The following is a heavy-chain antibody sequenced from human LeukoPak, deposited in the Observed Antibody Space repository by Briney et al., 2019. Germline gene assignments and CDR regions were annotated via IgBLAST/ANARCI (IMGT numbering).Heavy chain of an antibody. CDR3: AKDLSIVVVPGCMDV. CDR2: ISGSGGST. V-gene: IGHV3-23*01. D-gene: IGHD2-2*01. Sequence: PGGSLRLSCAASGFTFSSYATSWVRQAPGKGLEWVSAISGSGGSTYYADSVKGRFTISRDNSKNTLYLQVNSLRAEDTAVYYCAKDLSIVVVPGCMDVWGQGTTVTVSS. CDR1: GFTFSSYA. J-gene: IGHJ6*02.